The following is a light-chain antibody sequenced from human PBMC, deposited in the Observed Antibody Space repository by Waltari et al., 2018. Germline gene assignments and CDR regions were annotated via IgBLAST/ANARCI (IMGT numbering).Light chain of an antibody. CDR1: SSNIGSNT. Sequence: QSVLTQTPSASGTAEQRGTIYSSGSSSNIGSNTVNWYPQLPGTAPRLLIYTNTQRPSGVPHRFSGSKSRTSASLAISGLQSEYEADYYCAALADSLNGWVFGGGTKLTVL. CDR2: TNT. CDR3: AALADSLNGWV. J-gene: IGLJ3*02. V-gene: IGLV1-44*01.